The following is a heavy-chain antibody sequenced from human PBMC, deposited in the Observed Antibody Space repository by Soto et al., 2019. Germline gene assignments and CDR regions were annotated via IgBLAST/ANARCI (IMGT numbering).Heavy chain of an antibody. CDR1: WCSLSNSGVA. J-gene: IGHJ4*02. CDR2: IYWDDDK. D-gene: IGHD5-18*01. Sequence: QITLKESGPTLVKPTQTLTLTCTFSWCSLSNSGVAMGWIRQPPGKALEWLALIYWDDDKRHSPSLKSQLTINKDSSKNPVVLTMTNMDPVDTDTYYCAHSRIQLCFTPRKPQFDYLGQGTLVIFSS. V-gene: IGHV2-5*02. CDR3: AHSRIQLCFTPRKPQFDY.